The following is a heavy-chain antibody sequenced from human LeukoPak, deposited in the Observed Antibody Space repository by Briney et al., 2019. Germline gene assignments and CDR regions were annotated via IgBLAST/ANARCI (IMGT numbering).Heavy chain of an antibody. Sequence: SETLSLTCTVSGGSISSGGYYWSWIRQHPGKGLEWIGYIYYCGSTYYNPSLKSRVTISVDTSKTQFSLKLSSVTAADTAVYYCARAPKAAAGRPFDYWGQGTLVTVSS. CDR3: ARAPKAAAGRPFDY. V-gene: IGHV4-31*03. CDR1: GGSISSGGYY. CDR2: IYYCGST. D-gene: IGHD6-13*01. J-gene: IGHJ4*02.